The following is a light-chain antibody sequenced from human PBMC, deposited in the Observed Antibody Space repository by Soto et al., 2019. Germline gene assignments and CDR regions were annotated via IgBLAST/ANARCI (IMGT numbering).Light chain of an antibody. CDR1: SSNIGAGYD. J-gene: IGLJ2*01. Sequence: QLVLTQPPSVSGAPGQRVTISCTGSSSNIGAGYDVHWYQQLPGTAPKLLIYGNSNRPSEVPDRFSGSKSGTSASLAITGLQAEDEADYYCQSYDSSLSVVFGGGTKVTVL. V-gene: IGLV1-40*01. CDR2: GNS. CDR3: QSYDSSLSVV.